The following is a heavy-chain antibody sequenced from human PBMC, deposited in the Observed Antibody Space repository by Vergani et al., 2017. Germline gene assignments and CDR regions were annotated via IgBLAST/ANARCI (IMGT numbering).Heavy chain of an antibody. CDR1: GFTFGDYA. CDR2: IRSKAYGGTT. V-gene: IGHV3-49*03. Sequence: EVQLVESGGGLVQPGRSLRLSCTASGFTFGDYAMSWFRQAPGKGLEWVGFIRSKAYGGTTDYAASVKGRFTISRDDSKSISYLQMNSLKTEDTAVYYCTRAPQGEAGQWPGWYFDLWGRGTLVTVSS. CDR3: TRAPQGEAGQWPGWYFDL. D-gene: IGHD6-19*01. J-gene: IGHJ2*01.